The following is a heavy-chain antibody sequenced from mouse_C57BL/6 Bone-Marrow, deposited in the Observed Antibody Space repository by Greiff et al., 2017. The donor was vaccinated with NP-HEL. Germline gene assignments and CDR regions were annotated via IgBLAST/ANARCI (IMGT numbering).Heavy chain of an antibody. CDR2: IWTGGGT. V-gene: IGHV2-9-1*01. CDR3: AAPVYYGNYHYYAMDY. CDR1: GFSLTSYA. D-gene: IGHD2-1*01. Sequence: VQVVESGPGLVAPSQSLSITCTVSGFSLTSYAISWVRQPPGKGLEWLGVIWTGGGTNYNSALKSRLSISKDNSKSQVFLKMNSLQTDDTARYYCAAPVYYGNYHYYAMDYWGQGTSVTVSS. J-gene: IGHJ4*01.